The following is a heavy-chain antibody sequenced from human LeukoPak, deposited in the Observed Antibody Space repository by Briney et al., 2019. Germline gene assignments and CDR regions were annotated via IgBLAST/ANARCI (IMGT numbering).Heavy chain of an antibody. CDR3: ARGITIFGVAKGAFDI. D-gene: IGHD3-3*01. CDR2: IYYSGST. CDR1: GGSISSGGYY. J-gene: IGHJ3*02. Sequence: SQTLSLTCTVSGGSISSGGYYWSWIRQHPGKGLECIGYIYYSGSTNYNPSLKSRVTISVDTSKNQFSLKLSSVTAADTAVYYCARGITIFGVAKGAFDIWGQGTMVTVSS. V-gene: IGHV4-31*03.